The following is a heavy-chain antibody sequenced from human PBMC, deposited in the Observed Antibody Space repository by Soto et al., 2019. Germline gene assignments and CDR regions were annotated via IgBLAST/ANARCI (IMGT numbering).Heavy chain of an antibody. CDR1: GGSISSGGYY. CDR2: IYYSGST. CDR3: ARSALNYYYGMDV. Sequence: QVQLQESGPGLVKPSQTLSLTCTVSGGSISSGGYYWSWSRQHPGKGLEWIGYIYYSGSTYYNPSLKSRVTISVDTSKNQFSLKLSSVTAADTAVYYCARSALNYYYGMDVWGQGTTVTVSS. V-gene: IGHV4-31*03. J-gene: IGHJ6*02.